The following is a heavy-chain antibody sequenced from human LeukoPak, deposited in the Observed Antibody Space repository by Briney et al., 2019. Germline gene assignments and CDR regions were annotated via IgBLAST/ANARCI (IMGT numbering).Heavy chain of an antibody. CDR2: IYYSGST. Sequence: PSETLSLTCTVSGGSISSSSYYWGWIRQPPGKGLEWIGSIYYSGSTYYNPSLKSRVTISVDTSKNQFSLKLSSVTAADTAVYYCARRPEVSINWFDPWGQGTLVTVSS. CDR3: ARRPEVSINWFDP. V-gene: IGHV4-39*01. J-gene: IGHJ5*02. CDR1: GGSISSSSYY. D-gene: IGHD1-14*01.